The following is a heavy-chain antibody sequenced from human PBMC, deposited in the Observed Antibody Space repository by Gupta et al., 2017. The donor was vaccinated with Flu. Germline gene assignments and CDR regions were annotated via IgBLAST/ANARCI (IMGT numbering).Heavy chain of an antibody. Sequence: WVRQAPGKGREGVSAIRGSGGSTYYADSVKGRCTISRDNSKNTLYLQMNSLRAEDTAVYYCAKAPWGGWNVYPAEYYFDYWGQGTLVTVSS. CDR2: IRGSGGST. J-gene: IGHJ4*02. CDR3: AKAPWGGWNVYPAEYYFDY. V-gene: IGHV3-23*01. D-gene: IGHD1-1*01.